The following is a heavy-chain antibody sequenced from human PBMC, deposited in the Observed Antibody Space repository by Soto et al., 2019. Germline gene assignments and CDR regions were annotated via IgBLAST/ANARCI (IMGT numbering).Heavy chain of an antibody. Sequence: SETLSLTCAVSGGSISSSNWWSWVRQPPGKGLEWIGEIYHSGSTNYNPSLKSRVTISVDKSKNQFSLKLSSVTAADTAVYYCARAPGIAARRFPLGWFDPWGQGTLVTVSS. CDR1: GGSISSSNW. V-gene: IGHV4-4*02. CDR2: IYHSGST. D-gene: IGHD6-6*01. CDR3: ARAPGIAARRFPLGWFDP. J-gene: IGHJ5*02.